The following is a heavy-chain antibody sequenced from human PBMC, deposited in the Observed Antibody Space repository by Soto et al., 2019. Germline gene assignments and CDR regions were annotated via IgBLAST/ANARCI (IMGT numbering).Heavy chain of an antibody. J-gene: IGHJ4*02. Sequence: GGSLRLSCAASGFTFSSYWMHGVRQAPGKGVVWVSRINSDGSSTSYADYVKSRFSIYRDNPKTTLYLQMNSLSAEATAVYYCARTKRDLPDHWGQATLVTVSA. V-gene: IGHV3-74*01. CDR1: GFTFSSYW. CDR2: INSDGSST. CDR3: ARTKRDLPDH.